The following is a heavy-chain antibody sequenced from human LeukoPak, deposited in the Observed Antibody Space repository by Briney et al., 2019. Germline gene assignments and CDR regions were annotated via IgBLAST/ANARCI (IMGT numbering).Heavy chain of an antibody. Sequence: SETLSLTCTVSGGSISSYYWSWIRQPLGKGLEWIGEIYHSGSTNYSPSLKSRVTISVDKSKNQFSLKLSSVTAADTAVYYCARVSTYYYDSSGYYPAESYFDYWGQGTLVTVSS. CDR1: GGSISSYY. D-gene: IGHD3-22*01. CDR3: ARVSTYYYDSSGYYPAESYFDY. CDR2: IYHSGST. V-gene: IGHV4-59*12. J-gene: IGHJ4*02.